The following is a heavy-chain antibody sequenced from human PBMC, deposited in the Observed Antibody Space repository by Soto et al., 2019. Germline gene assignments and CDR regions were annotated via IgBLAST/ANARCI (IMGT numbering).Heavy chain of an antibody. CDR3: ARDQSGIGYYVDWFDP. CDR2: INAGNGNT. V-gene: IGHV1-3*01. D-gene: IGHD3-10*02. CDR1: GYIFNNHA. J-gene: IGHJ5*02. Sequence: QGHLVQSGAEVKKPGASVKVSCKASGYIFNNHAMHWVRQAPGQRLEWMGWINAGNGNTYYSQNFKDRVTFTRXTXAXTVFMELTSLTSEDTAVYYCARDQSGIGYYVDWFDPWGQGTLVTVSS.